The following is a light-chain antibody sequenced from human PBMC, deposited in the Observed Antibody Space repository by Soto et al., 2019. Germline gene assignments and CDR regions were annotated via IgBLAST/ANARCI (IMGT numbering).Light chain of an antibody. V-gene: IGKV1-9*01. CDR1: QGISSY. CDR2: AAS. Sequence: IQLTQSPSSLSASVGDRVTSTCRASQGISSYLAWYQQKPGKAPNLLIYAASTLQRGVPSRFSGSGSGTDFTLTISILQPEDFATYYCQQLNSYPPTFGGGTKVEIE. CDR3: QQLNSYPPT. J-gene: IGKJ4*01.